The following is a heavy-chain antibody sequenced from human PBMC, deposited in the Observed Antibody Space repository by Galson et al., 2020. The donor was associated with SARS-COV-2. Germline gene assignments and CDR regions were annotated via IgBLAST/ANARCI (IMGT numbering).Heavy chain of an antibody. J-gene: IGHJ4*02. D-gene: IGHD2-2*01. CDR2: VTARGNT. Sequence: SETLSLTCTVSGDSIGTSYWNWIRQSPDKRLQWIARVTARGNTNYSPSLQSRVIVSVDTSKNQFYLHLWSVTAADTAIYYCVRDPRDANRSFDYWGQGSLVTVTS. CDR1: GDSIGTSY. CDR3: VRDPRDANRSFDY. V-gene: IGHV4-4*07.